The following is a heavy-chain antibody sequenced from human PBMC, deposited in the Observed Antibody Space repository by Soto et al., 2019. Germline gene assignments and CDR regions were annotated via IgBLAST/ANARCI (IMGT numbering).Heavy chain of an antibody. CDR3: ARAKGELLRDYYYYGMDV. CDR1: GYSFTSYW. D-gene: IGHD1-26*01. CDR2: IYPGDSDT. V-gene: IGHV5-51*01. J-gene: IGHJ6*02. Sequence: GESLKISCNGSGYSFTSYWIGWVRQMPWKGLEWMGIIYPGDSDTRYSPSFQGQVTISADKSISTAYLQWSSLKASDTAMYYCARAKGELLRDYYYYGMDVWGQGTTVTVSS.